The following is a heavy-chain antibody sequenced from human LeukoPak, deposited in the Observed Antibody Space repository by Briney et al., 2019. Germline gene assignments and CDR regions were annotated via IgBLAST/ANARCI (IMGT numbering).Heavy chain of an antibody. CDR3: AKGINSGSYLFVY. CDR1: GFTFGDYA. V-gene: IGHV3-43*02. Sequence: GGSLRLSCAASGFTFGDYAMYWVRQPAGKGLEWVSLIIGDGGSTYYADSVKGRFTISRDNSKNSLYLQMNSLRTEDTALYYCAKGINSGSYLFVYWGQGTLVTVSS. J-gene: IGHJ4*02. D-gene: IGHD1-26*01. CDR2: IIGDGGST.